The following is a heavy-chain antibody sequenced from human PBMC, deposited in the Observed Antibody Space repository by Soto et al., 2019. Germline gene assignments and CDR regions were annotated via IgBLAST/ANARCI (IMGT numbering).Heavy chain of an antibody. V-gene: IGHV1-69*13. CDR3: ARGGGPYVWFNEF. CDR2: IIPVFGTT. CDR1: GGLFSSFA. J-gene: IGHJ4*02. D-gene: IGHD3-16*01. Sequence: GASVKVSCKDSGGLFSSFAISWVRQAPGQGLEWMGGIIPVFGTTNYAQKFQGRVTITADESTNTAYMELSSPTSDDTAMYYCARGGGPYVWFNEFWGQGTQVTVSS.